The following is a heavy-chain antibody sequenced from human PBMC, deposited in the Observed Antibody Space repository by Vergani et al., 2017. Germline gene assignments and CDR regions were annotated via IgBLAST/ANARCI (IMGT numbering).Heavy chain of an antibody. Sequence: EVQLVESGGGLVKPGGSLRLSCAASGFTFSRYSMNWVRQAPGKGLEWVSSISSSSSYIYYADSVKGRFTISRDNAKNSLYLQMNSLRAEDTAVYYCARDPVIISSWYYFDYWGQGTLVTVSS. CDR2: ISSSSSYI. J-gene: IGHJ4*02. D-gene: IGHD6-13*01. CDR3: ARDPVIISSWYYFDY. CDR1: GFTFSRYS. V-gene: IGHV3-21*01.